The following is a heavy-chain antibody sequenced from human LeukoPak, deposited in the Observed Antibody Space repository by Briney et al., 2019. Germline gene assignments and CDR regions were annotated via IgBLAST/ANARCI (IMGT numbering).Heavy chain of an antibody. Sequence: SETLSLTCTVSGGSISSSSYYWGWIRQPPGKGLEWIGSIYYSGSTYYNPSLKSRVTISVDTSKNQFSLKLSSVTAADTAVYYCAKHHTIPSDMVRGVTSGYFDYWGQGTLVTVSS. V-gene: IGHV4-39*01. D-gene: IGHD3-10*01. CDR1: GGSISSSSYY. CDR3: AKHHTIPSDMVRGVTSGYFDY. J-gene: IGHJ4*02. CDR2: IYYSGST.